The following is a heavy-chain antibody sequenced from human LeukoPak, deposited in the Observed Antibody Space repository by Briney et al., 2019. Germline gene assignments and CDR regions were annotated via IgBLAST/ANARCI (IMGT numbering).Heavy chain of an antibody. Sequence: PSETLSLTCTVSGGSVSSGSYYWSWIRQPPGKGLVWIGYIYYSESTNYNPSLKSRVTISVDTSKNQFSLKLSSVTAADTAVYYCARDRLGGSGSYYYYWGQGTLVTVSS. CDR1: GGSVSSGSYY. V-gene: IGHV4-61*01. CDR3: ARDRLGGSGSYYYY. CDR2: IYYSEST. J-gene: IGHJ4*02. D-gene: IGHD3-10*01.